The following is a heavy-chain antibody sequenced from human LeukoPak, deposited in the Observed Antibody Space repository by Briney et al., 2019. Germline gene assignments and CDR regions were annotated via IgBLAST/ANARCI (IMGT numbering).Heavy chain of an antibody. CDR1: GGTFSSYA. D-gene: IGHD6-13*01. Sequence: ASVKVSCKASGGTFSSYAISWVRQAPGQGLEWMGGIIPIFGTANYAQKFQGRVTITADKSTSTGYMELSSLRSEDTAVYYCATEAEVSSSWLYHFDYWGQGTLVTVSS. CDR3: ATEAEVSSSWLYHFDY. V-gene: IGHV1-69*06. J-gene: IGHJ4*02. CDR2: IIPIFGTA.